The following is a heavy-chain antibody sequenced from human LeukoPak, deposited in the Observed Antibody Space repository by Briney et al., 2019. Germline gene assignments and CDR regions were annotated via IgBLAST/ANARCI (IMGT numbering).Heavy chain of an antibody. CDR1: GFTFSGSA. CDR2: IDPDGSTT. D-gene: IGHD6-13*01. Sequence: PGGSLRLSCAASGFTFSGSAMSWVRQAPGEGLVWVSRIDPDGSTTNYADSVKGRFTTSRDNAKNTLYLQMISLRAEDTALYYCTRVQAGRAGLMDVWGRGTTVTVSS. J-gene: IGHJ6*02. V-gene: IGHV3-74*01. CDR3: TRVQAGRAGLMDV.